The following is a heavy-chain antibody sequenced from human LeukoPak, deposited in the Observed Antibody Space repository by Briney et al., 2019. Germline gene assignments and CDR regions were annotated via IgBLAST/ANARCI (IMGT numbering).Heavy chain of an antibody. D-gene: IGHD6-13*01. CDR2: INSGSNTI. CDR3: ARDSSSWSY. J-gene: IGHJ4*02. V-gene: IGHV3-48*02. CDR1: GFTFSTLG. Sequence: GGSLRLSCAASGFTFSTLGMNWVRQAPGKGLEWVSYINSGSNTIYYADSVKGRFTISRDNAKNSLYLQMNSLRDEDTAVYYCARDSSSWSYWGQGTLVTVSS.